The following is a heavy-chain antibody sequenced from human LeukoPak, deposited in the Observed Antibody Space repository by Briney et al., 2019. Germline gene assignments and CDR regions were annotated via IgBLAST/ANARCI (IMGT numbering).Heavy chain of an antibody. D-gene: IGHD1-7*01. CDR1: GGSISSSSYY. Sequence: SETLSLTCTVSGGSISSSSYYWGWIRQPPGKGLEWIGSIYYSGTTYYNPSLKSRVTISVDTSKNQFSLKLSSVTAADTAVYYCARAGTVNWFDPWGQGTLVTVSS. CDR2: IYYSGTT. J-gene: IGHJ5*02. V-gene: IGHV4-39*01. CDR3: ARAGTVNWFDP.